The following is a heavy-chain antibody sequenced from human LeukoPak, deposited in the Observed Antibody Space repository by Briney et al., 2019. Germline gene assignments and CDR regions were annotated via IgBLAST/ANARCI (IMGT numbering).Heavy chain of an antibody. Sequence: GSLRLSCAASGFTFSDAWMSWVRQAPGKGLEWIGEIYHGGRTTYNPSLKSRVTISVDQSKNQFSLKLTSVTAADTAVYYCARNLGTYYFDYWGQGTLVTVSS. D-gene: IGHD1-1*01. J-gene: IGHJ4*02. CDR1: GFTFSDAW. CDR3: ARNLGTYYFDY. CDR2: IYHGGRT. V-gene: IGHV4-4*02.